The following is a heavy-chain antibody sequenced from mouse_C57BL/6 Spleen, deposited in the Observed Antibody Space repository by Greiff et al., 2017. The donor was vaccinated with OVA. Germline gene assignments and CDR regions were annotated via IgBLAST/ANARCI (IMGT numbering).Heavy chain of an antibody. J-gene: IGHJ1*03. D-gene: IGHD1-1*01. CDR3: ARGDYYGSSWYVDV. Sequence: VQLQQSGPELVKPGASVKISCKASGYTFTDYYMNWVKQSHGKSLEWIGDINPNNGGTSYNQKFKGKATLTVDKSSSTAYMELRSLTSEDSAVYYCARGDYYGSSWYVDVWGTGTTVTVSS. CDR1: GYTFTDYY. CDR2: INPNNGGT. V-gene: IGHV1-26*01.